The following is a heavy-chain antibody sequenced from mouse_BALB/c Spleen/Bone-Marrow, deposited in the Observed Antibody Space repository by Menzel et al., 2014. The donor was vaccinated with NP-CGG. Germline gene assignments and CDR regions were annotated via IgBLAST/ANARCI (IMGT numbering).Heavy chain of an antibody. D-gene: IGHD1-2*01. CDR2: IDPANGNT. CDR3: ARSDHYGCRGC. V-gene: IGHV14-3*02. Sequence: VQLQQSGAELVKPGASVKLSCTASGFNIKDTYMHWVKQRPEQGLEWIGRIDPANGNTKYDPKFQGKATITADTSSNTAYLQLSSLTSEDTAVYYCARSDHYGCRGCWGQGTTLTVSS. CDR1: GFNIKDTY. J-gene: IGHJ2*01.